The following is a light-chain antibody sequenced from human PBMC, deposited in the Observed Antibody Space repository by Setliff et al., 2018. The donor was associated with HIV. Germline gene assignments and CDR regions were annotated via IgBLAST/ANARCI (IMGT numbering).Light chain of an antibody. Sequence: QSALTQPASVSGSPGQSITISCIGTSSDVSGYDFVSWYQQRPGKAPKLIIFDVSERPSGVSHRFSASKSGNTASLTISGLQTEDEANYFCASYRSPATYVFGIGTKVTVL. CDR2: DVS. CDR1: SSDVSGYDF. CDR3: ASYRSPATYV. V-gene: IGLV2-14*03. J-gene: IGLJ1*01.